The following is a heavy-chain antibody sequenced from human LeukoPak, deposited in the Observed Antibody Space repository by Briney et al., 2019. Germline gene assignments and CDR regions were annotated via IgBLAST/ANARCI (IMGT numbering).Heavy chain of an antibody. V-gene: IGHV1-69*06. D-gene: IGHD4-17*01. CDR2: IIPIFGTA. Sequence: ASVKVSCKASGGTFSSYAISWVRQAPGQGLEWMGGIIPIFGTANYAQKFQGRVTITADKSTSTAYMELSSLRSEDTAVYYCARSETTVTPYYYYYYMDVWGKGTTVTVSS. J-gene: IGHJ6*03. CDR3: ARSETTVTPYYYYYYMDV. CDR1: GGTFSSYA.